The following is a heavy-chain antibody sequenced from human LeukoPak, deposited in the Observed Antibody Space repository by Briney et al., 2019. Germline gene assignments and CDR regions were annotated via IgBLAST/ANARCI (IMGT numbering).Heavy chain of an antibody. CDR1: GGSISSYY. CDR2: IYYSGST. Sequence: SETLSLTCTVSGGSISSYYWSWIRQPPGKGLEWIGYIYYSGSTNHNPSLKSRVTISVDTSKNQFSLKLSSVTAADTAVYYCARGSVAGTSDYWGQGTLVAVSS. V-gene: IGHV4-59*01. D-gene: IGHD6-19*01. CDR3: ARGSVAGTSDY. J-gene: IGHJ4*02.